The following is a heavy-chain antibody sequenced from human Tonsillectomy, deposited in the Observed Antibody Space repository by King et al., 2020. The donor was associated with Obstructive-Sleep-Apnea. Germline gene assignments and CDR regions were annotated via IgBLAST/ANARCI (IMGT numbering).Heavy chain of an antibody. CDR3: ARVQIAAAGTQWFDP. J-gene: IGHJ5*02. V-gene: IGHV4-4*02. CDR2: IYHSGST. CDR1: GGSICSSNW. Sequence: QLQESGPGLVKPSGTLSLTCAVSGGSICSSNWWSWVRQPPGKGLEWIGEIYHSGSTNYNPSLKSRVTISVDKSKNQFSLKLSSVTAADTAVYYCARVQIAAAGTQWFDPWGQGTLVTVSS. D-gene: IGHD6-13*01.